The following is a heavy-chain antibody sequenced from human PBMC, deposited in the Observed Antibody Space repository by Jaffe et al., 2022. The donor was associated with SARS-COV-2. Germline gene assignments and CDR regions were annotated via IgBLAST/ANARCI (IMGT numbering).Heavy chain of an antibody. J-gene: IGHJ5*02. CDR1: GYSFTSFG. Sequence: QFQLVQSGAEVKKPGASVKVSCKASGYSFTSFGIHWVRQAPGQGLEWMGWISAHNGNTNYAQKLQGRVTMTTDTSTSTAYMELRSLRSDDTAIYYCARMPRGDCSGGTCYGWFDPWGQGTLVTVSS. CDR3: ARMPRGDCSGGTCYGWFDP. V-gene: IGHV1-18*01. CDR2: ISAHNGNT. D-gene: IGHD2-15*01.